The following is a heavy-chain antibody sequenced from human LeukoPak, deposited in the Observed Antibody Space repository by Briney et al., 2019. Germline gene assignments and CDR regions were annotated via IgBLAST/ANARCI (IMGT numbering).Heavy chain of an antibody. Sequence: SVKVSCKASGGTFSSYAISWVRQAPGQGLEWMGGIIPIFGTANYAQKFQGRVTITTDESTSTAYMELSSLRTEDTAVYYCARDSRSSWYRGYYYYYYMDVWGKGTTVTVSS. CDR1: GGTFSSYA. V-gene: IGHV1-69*05. CDR3: ARDSRSSWYRGYYYYYYMDV. CDR2: IIPIFGTA. D-gene: IGHD6-13*01. J-gene: IGHJ6*03.